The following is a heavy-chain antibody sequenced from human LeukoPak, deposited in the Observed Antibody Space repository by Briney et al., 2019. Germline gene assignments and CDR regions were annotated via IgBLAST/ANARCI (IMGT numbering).Heavy chain of an antibody. CDR3: ARDLRFDP. Sequence: PSETLSLTCTVSGYSISSGYHWGWIRQPPGKGLEWIGSIYHSGSTYYNPSLKSRVTISVDTSKNQFSLKLSSVTAADTAVYYCARDLRFDPWGQGTLVTVSS. CDR1: GYSISSGYH. V-gene: IGHV4-38-2*02. CDR2: IYHSGST. J-gene: IGHJ5*02.